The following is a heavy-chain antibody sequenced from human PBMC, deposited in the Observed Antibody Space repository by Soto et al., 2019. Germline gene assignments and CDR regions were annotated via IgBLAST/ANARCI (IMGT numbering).Heavy chain of an antibody. J-gene: IGHJ4*01. CDR1: GDSMEGFY. CDR3: ARDATRRY. Sequence: LSLTCTVSGDSMEGFYWNWIRQPPGKGLEWIGYIFYTGSTNYNPYLKSRVSISIDTSRNQFSLQLNSVTAADTAIYFCARDATRRYWGRGSLVTVSS. CDR2: IFYTGST. V-gene: IGHV4-59*12.